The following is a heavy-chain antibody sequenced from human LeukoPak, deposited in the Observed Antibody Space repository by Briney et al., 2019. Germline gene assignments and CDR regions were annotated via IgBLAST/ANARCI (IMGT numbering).Heavy chain of an antibody. J-gene: IGHJ6*02. CDR1: GGTFSSYA. Sequence: GASVKVSCKASGGTFSSYAISWVRQAPGQGLEWMGGIIPIFGTANYAQKFQGRVTITADESTSTAYMELSSLRSEDTAVYYCARDLSPNSGYYFNYYGMDVWAKGPRSPSP. V-gene: IGHV1-69*13. D-gene: IGHD3-3*01. CDR2: IIPIFGTA. CDR3: ARDLSPNSGYYFNYYGMDV.